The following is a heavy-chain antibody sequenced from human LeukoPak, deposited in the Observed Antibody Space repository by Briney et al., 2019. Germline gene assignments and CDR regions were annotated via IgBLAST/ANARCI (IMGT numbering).Heavy chain of an antibody. V-gene: IGHV1-69*04. CDR3: ARDQKVGATPYFGMDV. CDR1: GATFSSYA. Sequence: ASVKVSCKASGATFSSYAINWVRQAPGQGLEWTGRIIPMLGTVNYAQKFQGRVTIIADKFTSTAYMEVSSLRSEDTAVYYCARDQKVGATPYFGMDVWGQGTTVTVSS. J-gene: IGHJ6*02. D-gene: IGHD1-26*01. CDR2: IIPMLGTV.